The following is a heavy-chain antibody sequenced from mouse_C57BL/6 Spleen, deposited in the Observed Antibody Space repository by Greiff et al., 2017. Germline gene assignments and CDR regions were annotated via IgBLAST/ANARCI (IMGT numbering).Heavy chain of an antibody. J-gene: IGHJ2*01. Sequence: VQLQQSGPELVKPGASVKISCKASGYAFSSSWMNWVKQRPGKGLEWIGRICPGDGDTNYNGKFKGKATLTADKTSSTAYMQLSSLPSEDSAVXFCARSGTDYWGQGTTLTVSS. CDR2: ICPGDGDT. CDR3: ARSGTDY. CDR1: GYAFSSSW. D-gene: IGHD4-1*01. V-gene: IGHV1-82*01.